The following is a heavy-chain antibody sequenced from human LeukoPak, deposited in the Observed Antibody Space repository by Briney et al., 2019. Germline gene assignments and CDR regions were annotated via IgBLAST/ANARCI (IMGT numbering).Heavy chain of an antibody. J-gene: IGHJ4*02. CDR2: ISHSGSS. CDR1: GYSISSGYF. CDR3: ARDGYYYDGSFEY. D-gene: IGHD3-22*01. Sequence: PSETLSVTCAVSGYSISSGYFWAWIRQPPGKGLEWIGSISHSGSSYSKPSLKSRVIISVGTSNNQFSLKLTSVTAAATATYYCARDGYYYDGSFEYWGQGIRVAVSS. V-gene: IGHV4-38-2*02.